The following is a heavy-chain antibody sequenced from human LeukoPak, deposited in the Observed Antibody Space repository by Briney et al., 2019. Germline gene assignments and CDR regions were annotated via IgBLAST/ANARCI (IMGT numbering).Heavy chain of an antibody. CDR3: AKGGYYDSSGYMDV. V-gene: IGHV3-74*01. CDR1: GFTFSSYW. D-gene: IGHD3-22*01. J-gene: IGHJ6*03. Sequence: GGSLRLSCAASGFTFSSYWMHWVREAPGKGLVWVSRINSDGSSTNYADSVKGRFTISRDDAKNSLYLQMNSLRAEDTALYYCAKGGYYDSSGYMDVWGKGTTVTISS. CDR2: INSDGSST.